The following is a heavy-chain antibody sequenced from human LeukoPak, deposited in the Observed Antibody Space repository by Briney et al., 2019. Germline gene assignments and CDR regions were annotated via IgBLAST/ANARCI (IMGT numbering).Heavy chain of an antibody. J-gene: IGHJ4*02. Sequence: PGGSLRLSCAASGFTFSSYSMNWVRQAPGKGLEWVSSISSSSSYIYYADSVKGRFTISRDNAKNSLYLQMNSLRAEDTAVYYCARDRMADPGYSSSWYDYWGQGTLVTVSS. CDR2: ISSSSSYI. V-gene: IGHV3-21*01. CDR3: ARDRMADPGYSSSWYDY. D-gene: IGHD6-13*01. CDR1: GFTFSSYS.